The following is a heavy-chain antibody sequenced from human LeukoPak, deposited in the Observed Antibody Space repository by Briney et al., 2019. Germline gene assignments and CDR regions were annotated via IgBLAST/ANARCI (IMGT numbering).Heavy chain of an antibody. V-gene: IGHV1-24*01. CDR2: FNPEVGET. J-gene: IGHJ3*01. CDR1: GKTLIELS. CDR3: ATVQWLDDAFDV. D-gene: IGHD6-19*01. Sequence: ASVKVSCKVSGKTLIELSMHWVRQAPGKGLEWMGGFNPEVGETTYAQKFQGRVTMTEDTSTDTAYMELSSLTYEGTAMFFCATVQWLDDAFDVWGQGTMVTVSS.